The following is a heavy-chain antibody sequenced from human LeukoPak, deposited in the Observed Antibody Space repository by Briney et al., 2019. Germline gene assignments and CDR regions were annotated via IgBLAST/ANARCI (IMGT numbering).Heavy chain of an antibody. J-gene: IGHJ6*03. CDR1: GFTFRTYW. D-gene: IGHD3-3*01. CDR3: ARAGNTICGVVYYYYYMDV. Sequence: GGSLRLSCVASGFTFRTYWMSWVPQAPGKGAEWVANIKQGGSVKYYVDSVKGRFTISRDNAKNSLYLQMNSLRAEDTAVYYCARAGNTICGVVYYYYYMDVWGKGTTVTVSS. CDR2: IKQGGSVK. V-gene: IGHV3-7*01.